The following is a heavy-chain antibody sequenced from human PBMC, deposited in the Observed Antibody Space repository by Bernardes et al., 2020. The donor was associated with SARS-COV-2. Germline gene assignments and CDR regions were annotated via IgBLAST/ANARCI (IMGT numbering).Heavy chain of an antibody. CDR3: AKGRVRFFD. V-gene: IGHV3-23*01. Sequence: GGSLRLSCAASGFTFSSYAMSWVRQAPGKGLEWVSAISGGGGSGATTYYADSVKGRFTVSRDNSKNTLYLQMSSLRADDTAVYFCAKGRVRFFDWGQGTLITVSS. D-gene: IGHD3-3*01. CDR1: GFTFSSYA. J-gene: IGHJ4*02. CDR2: ISGGGGSGATT.